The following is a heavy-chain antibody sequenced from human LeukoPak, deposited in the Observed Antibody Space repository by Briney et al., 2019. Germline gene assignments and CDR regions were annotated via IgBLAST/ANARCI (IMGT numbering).Heavy chain of an antibody. Sequence: PSETLSLTCTVSGGSISSGGYYWSWIRQHPGKGLEWIGYIYYSGSTYYNPSLKSRVTISVDTSKNQFSLKLSSVTAADTAVYYCARVTTMIVVVITTPDAFDIWGRGTMVTVSS. CDR2: IYYSGST. CDR1: GGSISSGGYY. D-gene: IGHD3-22*01. J-gene: IGHJ3*02. CDR3: ARVTTMIVVVITTPDAFDI. V-gene: IGHV4-31*03.